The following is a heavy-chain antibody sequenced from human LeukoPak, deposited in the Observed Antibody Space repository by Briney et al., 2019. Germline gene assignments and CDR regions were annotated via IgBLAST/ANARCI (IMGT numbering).Heavy chain of an antibody. CDR3: VKFMVGATYYYYYGMDV. V-gene: IGHV3-64D*09. CDR1: GFTFSNFA. CDR2: ISSNGGST. D-gene: IGHD1-26*01. J-gene: IGHJ6*02. Sequence: PGGSLRLSCAASGFTFSNFAMSWVRQAPGKGLEYVSAISSNGGSTYYADSVKGRFTISRDNSKNTLYLQMSSLRAEDTAVYYCVKFMVGATYYYYYGMDVWGQGTTVTVSS.